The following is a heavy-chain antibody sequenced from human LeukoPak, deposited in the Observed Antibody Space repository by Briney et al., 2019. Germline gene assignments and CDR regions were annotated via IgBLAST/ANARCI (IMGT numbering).Heavy chain of an antibody. CDR2: VNPADSDT. Sequence: GESLKISCKGSGYXFTSYWISWVRPMPGKGGEWMGSVNPADSDTRYSPSFQGQVTISVDKSISTAYLHWSSLQASDTAMYYCATVPRIPAVGNTEYFQYWGQGTLVTVSS. CDR1: GYXFTSYW. CDR3: ATVPRIPAVGNTEYFQY. J-gene: IGHJ1*01. V-gene: IGHV5-51*01. D-gene: IGHD6-13*01.